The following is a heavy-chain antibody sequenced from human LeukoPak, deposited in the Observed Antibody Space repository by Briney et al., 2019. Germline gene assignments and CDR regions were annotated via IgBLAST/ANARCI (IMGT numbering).Heavy chain of an antibody. CDR1: GYTFTSYA. CDR3: ARRLGYCSGGSCYDDYYYYGMDV. D-gene: IGHD2-15*01. CDR2: INTGNGNT. V-gene: IGHV1-3*04. Sequence: ASVKVSCKASGYTFTSYAMHWVRQAPGQRLEWMGWINTGNGNTKYSQKFQGRVTMTRDTSTSTVYMELSSLRSEDTAVYYCARRLGYCSGGSCYDDYYYYGMDVWGQGTTVTVSS. J-gene: IGHJ6*02.